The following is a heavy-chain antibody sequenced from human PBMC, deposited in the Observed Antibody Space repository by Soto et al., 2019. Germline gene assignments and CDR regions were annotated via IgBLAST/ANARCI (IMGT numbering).Heavy chain of an antibody. D-gene: IGHD3-10*01. CDR2: IYYSGST. CDR3: ARGIGYFDY. J-gene: IGHJ4*02. CDR1: GGSISSYY. Sequence: SETLSLTCTVSGGSISSYYWSWIRQPPGKGLEWIGYIYYSGSTNYNPSLKSRVTISVDTSKNQYSLKLSSVTAADTAVYYCARGIGYFDYWGQGTRVTVS. V-gene: IGHV4-59*01.